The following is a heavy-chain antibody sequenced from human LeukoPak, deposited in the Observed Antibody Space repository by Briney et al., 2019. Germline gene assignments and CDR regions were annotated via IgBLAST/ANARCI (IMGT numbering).Heavy chain of an antibody. CDR3: ARELVGAAGVPYY. CDR2: IYYSGST. Sequence: SETLSLTCIVSGGSISSSSYYWGWIRQPPGKGLEWIGSIYYSGSTYYNPSLRSRVTISVDTSKNQFSLKLSSVTAADTAVYYCARELVGAAGVPYYWGQGTLVTVSS. CDR1: GGSISSSSYY. V-gene: IGHV4-39*07. J-gene: IGHJ4*02. D-gene: IGHD1-26*01.